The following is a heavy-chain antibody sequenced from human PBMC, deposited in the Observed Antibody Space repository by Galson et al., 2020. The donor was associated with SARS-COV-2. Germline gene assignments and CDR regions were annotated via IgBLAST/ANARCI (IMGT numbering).Heavy chain of an antibody. CDR3: ARGNFIRGVTPID. CDR2: VSTYDGNT. D-gene: IGHD3-10*01. J-gene: IGHJ4*02. CDR1: GYAITNYG. V-gene: IGHV1-18*01. Sequence: ASVKVSCRASGYAITNYGIGWVRRAPGLGPEWMGWVSTYDGNTYYTQKFQGRVTMTTDTSTNTAYLELMSLRSDDTAIYYCARGNFIRGVTPIDWGQGTLVTVSP.